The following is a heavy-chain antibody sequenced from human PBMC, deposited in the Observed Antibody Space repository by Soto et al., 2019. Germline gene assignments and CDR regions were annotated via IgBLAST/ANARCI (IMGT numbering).Heavy chain of an antibody. CDR2: IKSKTDGGTV. D-gene: IGHD1-26*01. V-gene: IGHV3-15*07. CDR1: GFTFTSAW. CDR3: TTAERGGSYYSDY. Sequence: EVQLVESGGGLVRPGESLRLSCAASGFTFTSAWINWVRQAPGKGLEWAGRIKSKTDGGTVDYGAPVKGRFTISRDDSKNTAYLQMNSLGNEDTAVYYCTTAERGGSYYSDYWGQGTLVTVSS. J-gene: IGHJ4*02.